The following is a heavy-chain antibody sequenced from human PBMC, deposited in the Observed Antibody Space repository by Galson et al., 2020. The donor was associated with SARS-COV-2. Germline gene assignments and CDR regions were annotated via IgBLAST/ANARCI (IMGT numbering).Heavy chain of an antibody. CDR3: AKTPPGGTIFGVVMISVFFQH. CDR2: ISGSGGST. J-gene: IGHJ1*01. Sequence: GGSLRLSCAASGFTFSSYAISWVRQAPGKGLEWVSTISGSGGSTYYADSVKGRFTISRDNSKNTLYLQINSLRAEDTAIYYCAKTPPGGTIFGVVMISVFFQHWGQGTLVTVSS. CDR1: GFTFSSYA. D-gene: IGHD3-3*01. V-gene: IGHV3-23*01.